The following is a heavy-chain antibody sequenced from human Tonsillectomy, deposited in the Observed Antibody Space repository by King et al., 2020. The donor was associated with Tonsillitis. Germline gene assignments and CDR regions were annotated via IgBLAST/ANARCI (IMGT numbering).Heavy chain of an antibody. J-gene: IGHJ4*02. D-gene: IGHD5-18*01. CDR2: IYYSGST. V-gene: IGHV4-39*07. CDR1: GGSISSSNYY. CDR3: ASQLWFGHDIRFDY. Sequence: MQLQESGPGLVKPSETLSLTCTVSGGSISSSNYYWGWIRQPPGEGLEWIGTIYYSGSTYYNPSLKSRVTISLDTSKNQFSLKLSSVTAADTAVYYCASQLWFGHDIRFDYWGQGTLVTVSS.